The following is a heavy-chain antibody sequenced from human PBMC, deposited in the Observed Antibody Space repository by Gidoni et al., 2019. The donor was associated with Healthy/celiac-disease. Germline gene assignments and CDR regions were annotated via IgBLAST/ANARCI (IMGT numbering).Heavy chain of an antibody. CDR2: ISSSSSYI. J-gene: IGHJ5*02. CDR1: GFPFSSYS. CDR3: ARAVTMVRGGGP. Sequence: EVQLVESGGGLVKPGGSLRLSCAASGFPFSSYSMNWVRQAPGKGLEWVSSISSSSSYIYYADSVKGRFTISRDNAKNSLYLQMNSLRAEDTAVYYCARAVTMVRGGGPWGQGTLVTVSS. D-gene: IGHD3-10*01. V-gene: IGHV3-21*01.